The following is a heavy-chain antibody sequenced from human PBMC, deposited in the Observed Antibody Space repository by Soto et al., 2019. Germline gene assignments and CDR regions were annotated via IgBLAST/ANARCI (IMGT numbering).Heavy chain of an antibody. CDR1: GGSIGTSY. Sequence: PSETLSLTCTVYGGSIGTSYWGLIRQPPGKGLEWIGTMYYGGSTYYNPSLKSRVTISVDTSKNQFSLSLTSVTAADTAVYYCARDIVIAWFFLWGHGTLVTVSS. CDR3: ARDIVIAWFFL. J-gene: IGHJ5*02. CDR2: MYYGGST. D-gene: IGHD2-15*01. V-gene: IGHV4-39*02.